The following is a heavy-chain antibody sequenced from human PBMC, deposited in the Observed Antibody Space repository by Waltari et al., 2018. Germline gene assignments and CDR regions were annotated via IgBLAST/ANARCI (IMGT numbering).Heavy chain of an antibody. CDR2: ISYDGSNK. D-gene: IGHD3-10*01. Sequence: QVQLVESGGGVVQPGRSLRLSCAASGFTFSSYQMHWVRQAPGKGLEWVAVISYDGSNKYYVDSVKGRFTISRDNSKNTLYLQMNSLRAEDTAVYYCARDIMVRGVMLGTFDYWGQGTLVTVSS. CDR1: GFTFSSYQ. CDR3: ARDIMVRGVMLGTFDY. J-gene: IGHJ4*02. V-gene: IGHV3-30*04.